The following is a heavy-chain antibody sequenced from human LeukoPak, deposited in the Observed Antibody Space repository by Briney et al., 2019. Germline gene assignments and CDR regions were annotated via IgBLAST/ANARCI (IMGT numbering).Heavy chain of an antibody. CDR2: FNPGDGGT. CDR1: GHTFSSNY. Sequence: ASVKVSCKAPGHTFSSNYMHWVRQGPGQGLDWMGMFNPGDGGTTYAQKFRGRVTMTRDTSKSTVYMQLSGLRSEDTAVYYCASCDFWSGYCSSWGQGSLVTVSS. V-gene: IGHV1-46*01. CDR3: ASCDFWSGYCSS. D-gene: IGHD3-3*01. J-gene: IGHJ5*02.